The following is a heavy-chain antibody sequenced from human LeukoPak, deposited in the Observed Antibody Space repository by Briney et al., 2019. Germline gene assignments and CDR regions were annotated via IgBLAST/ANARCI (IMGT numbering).Heavy chain of an antibody. D-gene: IGHD3-9*01. CDR2: IIPIFGTA. V-gene: IGHV1-69*05. CDR1: GGTFSSYA. CDR3: ARYERLRYFDWLPDY. Sequence: GSSVKVSCKASGGTFSSYAISWVRQAPGQGLEWMGGIIPIFGTANYAQKLQGRVTMTTDTSTSTAYMELRSLRSDDTAVYYCARYERLRYFDWLPDYWGQGTLVTVSS. J-gene: IGHJ4*02.